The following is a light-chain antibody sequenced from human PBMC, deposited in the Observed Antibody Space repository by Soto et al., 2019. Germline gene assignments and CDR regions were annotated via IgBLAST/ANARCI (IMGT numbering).Light chain of an antibody. Sequence: DIQMTQPPSSLSASVGDRVTITCQASQDISNHLNWYQQKPGKAPELLMFDASNLEPGVPSRFSGSGSGTEFTLTISSLQPDDFATYYCRQYNSYSWTFGQGTKVDIK. J-gene: IGKJ1*01. CDR3: RQYNSYSWT. CDR2: DAS. CDR1: QDISNH. V-gene: IGKV1-33*01.